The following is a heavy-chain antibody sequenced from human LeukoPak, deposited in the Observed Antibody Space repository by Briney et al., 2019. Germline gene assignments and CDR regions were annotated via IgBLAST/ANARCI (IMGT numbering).Heavy chain of an antibody. J-gene: IGHJ4*02. CDR1: GFIFSDYY. CDR2: ISSSSRHI. V-gene: IGHV3-11*06. CDR3: AREGSYDSTGYYYGY. D-gene: IGHD3-22*01. Sequence: PGRSLRLSCAASGFIFSDYYMSWIRQAPGKGLEWLSYISSSSRHINYADSVKGRFTSSRDNAKKSLYLQMNSLRAEDTAVYYCAREGSYDSTGYYYGYWGQGTLVTVSS.